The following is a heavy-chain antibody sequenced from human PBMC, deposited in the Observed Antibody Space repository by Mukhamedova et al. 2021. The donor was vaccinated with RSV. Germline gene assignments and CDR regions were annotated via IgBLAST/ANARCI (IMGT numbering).Heavy chain of an antibody. CDR3: ARRYCSGGSCYWFDP. D-gene: IGHD2-15*01. Sequence: EWIGSIYYSGSTYYNPSLKSRVTISVDMSKNQFSLKLSSVTAADTAVYYCARRYCSGGSCYWFDPWGQGTLVTVSS. J-gene: IGHJ5*02. V-gene: IGHV4-39*01. CDR2: IYYSGST.